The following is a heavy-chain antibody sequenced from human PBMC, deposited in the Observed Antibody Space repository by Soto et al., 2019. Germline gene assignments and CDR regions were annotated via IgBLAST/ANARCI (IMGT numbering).Heavy chain of an antibody. CDR3: TTDDPQLYCSSTSCYWVDP. J-gene: IGHJ5*02. Sequence: EVQLVESGGGLVKPGGSLRLSCAASGFTFSNAWMSWVRQAPGKGLEWVGRIKSNTDGGTTDYAAPEKGRFTISRDDSKNTLYLQMNSLKTEDTAVYYCTTDDPQLYCSSTSCYWVDPWGQGTLVTVSS. D-gene: IGHD2-2*01. CDR2: IKSNTDGGTT. CDR1: GFTFSNAW. V-gene: IGHV3-15*01.